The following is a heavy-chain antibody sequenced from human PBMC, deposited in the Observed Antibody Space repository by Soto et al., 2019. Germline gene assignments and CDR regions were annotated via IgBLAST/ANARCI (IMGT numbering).Heavy chain of an antibody. V-gene: IGHV3-21*01. Sequence: PGGSLRLSCAASGFTFSSYSMNWVRQAPGKGLEWVSSISSSSSYIYYADSVKGRFTISRDNAKNSLYLQMNSLRAEDTAVYYCARVDFGGDCYSNRHYYGRNVWGQETTVTVS. CDR1: GFTFSSYS. CDR3: ARVDFGGDCYSNRHYYGRNV. CDR2: ISSSSSYI. D-gene: IGHD2-21*02. J-gene: IGHJ6*02.